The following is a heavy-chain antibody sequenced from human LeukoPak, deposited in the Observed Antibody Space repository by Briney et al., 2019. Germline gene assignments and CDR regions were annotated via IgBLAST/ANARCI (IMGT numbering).Heavy chain of an antibody. CDR1: GYSFTSYW. CDR2: IYPGDSDT. D-gene: IGHD3-22*01. V-gene: IGHV5-51*01. CDR3: ARPRSYYDSSGYPTYYFDY. J-gene: IGHJ4*02. Sequence: GATLKISCKGSGYSFTSYWIGWVRQMPGKGLEWMGIIYPGDSDTRYSPSFQGQVTISADKSISTAYLQWSSLKASDTAMYYCARPRSYYDSSGYPTYYFDYWGQGTLVTVSS.